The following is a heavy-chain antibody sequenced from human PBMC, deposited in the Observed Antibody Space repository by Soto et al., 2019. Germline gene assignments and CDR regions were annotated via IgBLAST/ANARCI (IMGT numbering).Heavy chain of an antibody. CDR1: GFTFSSYG. V-gene: IGHV3-33*01. CDR3: AREGIAAPPKNYYYYGMDV. Sequence: GGSLRLSCAASGFTFSSYGMHWVRQAPGKGLEWVAVTWYDGSNKYYADSVKGRFTISRDNSKNTLYLQMNSLRAEDTAVYYCAREGIAAPPKNYYYYGMDVWGQGTTVTVSS. CDR2: TWYDGSNK. J-gene: IGHJ6*02. D-gene: IGHD6-13*01.